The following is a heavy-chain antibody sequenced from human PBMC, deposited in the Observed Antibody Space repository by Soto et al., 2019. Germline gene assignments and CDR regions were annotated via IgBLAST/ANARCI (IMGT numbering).Heavy chain of an antibody. CDR3: ERVPVGYTYMAF. J-gene: IGHJ6*03. CDR2: INSDGTRT. Sequence: EVQLVESGGGLVQPGGSLRLSCAASGFTFSNYWMHWVRQAPGKGLVWVSRINSDGTRTNYADSVKGRFTISRDNAETTLYRKMNGRTAEDTAVNYCERVPVGYTYMAFGAKGTTVTVPS. V-gene: IGHV3-74*01. D-gene: IGHD2-8*01. CDR1: GFTFSNYW.